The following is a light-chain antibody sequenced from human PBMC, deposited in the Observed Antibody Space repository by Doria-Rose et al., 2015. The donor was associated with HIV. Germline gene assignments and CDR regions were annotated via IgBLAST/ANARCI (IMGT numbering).Light chain of an antibody. CDR1: QSTGSF. V-gene: IGKV1-39*01. CDR2: AAS. Sequence: DIRLTQSPSSLSASVGDRVTITCRASQSTGSFLNWYQQKPGKAPKLLIYAASSVQNGVPSRCSGSGSGTDFTLTISSLQPEDFATYFCQQSYSTPLTFGGGTKVETK. CDR3: QQSYSTPLT. J-gene: IGKJ4*01.